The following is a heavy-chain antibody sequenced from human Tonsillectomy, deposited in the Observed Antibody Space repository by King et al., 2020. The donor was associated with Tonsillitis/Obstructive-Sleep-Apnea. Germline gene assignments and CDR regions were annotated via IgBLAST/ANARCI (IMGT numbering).Heavy chain of an antibody. Sequence: VQLVESGAEVKKPGASVKVSCTTSGYTFTGYYMHWVRQAPGQGLEWMGWINPNSGGTNYAQKFQGRVTMTRDTSISTAYMELSRLRSDDTAVYYCARDPPGFGENYFDYWGQGTLVTVSS. CDR1: GYTFTGYY. CDR3: ARDPPGFGENYFDY. CDR2: INPNSGGT. D-gene: IGHD3-10*01. V-gene: IGHV1-2*02. J-gene: IGHJ4*02.